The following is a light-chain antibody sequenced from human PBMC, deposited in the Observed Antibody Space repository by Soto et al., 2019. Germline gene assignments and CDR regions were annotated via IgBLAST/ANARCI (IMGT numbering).Light chain of an antibody. CDR3: QQYHGYPWT. CDR2: KAS. CDR1: QSISGW. Sequence: DIQLTQSPSTLSASVGDRVTITCRASQSISGWLAWYQQKPGKAPKLLIYKASSLQSGDPSRFSGSGSGTEFTLTLSSLQPDDFAVYYCQQYHGYPWTFGQGTKVDVK. J-gene: IGKJ1*01. V-gene: IGKV1-5*03.